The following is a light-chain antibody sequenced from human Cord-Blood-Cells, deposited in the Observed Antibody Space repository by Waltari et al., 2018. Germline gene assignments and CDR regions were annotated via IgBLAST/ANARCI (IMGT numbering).Light chain of an antibody. Sequence: QSALTQPASVSGSPGQSITISCPGTSSDVGGYNYVSWYQQHPGKAPKLMIYCVINGPSGVSNRFSGSKSGNTASLTISGLQAEDEADYYCSSYTSSSTLVFGGGTKLTVL. V-gene: IGLV2-14*01. CDR1: SSDVGGYNY. CDR2: CVI. J-gene: IGLJ3*02. CDR3: SSYTSSSTLV.